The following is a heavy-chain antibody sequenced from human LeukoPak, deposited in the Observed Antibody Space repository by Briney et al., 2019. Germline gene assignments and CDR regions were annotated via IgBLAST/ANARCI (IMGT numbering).Heavy chain of an antibody. D-gene: IGHD1-26*01. CDR1: GFTFSSYA. V-gene: IGHV3-23*01. Sequence: GGSLRLSCAASGFTFSSYAMSWVRQAPGKGLEWVSTFSGSGGSTHYADSVKGRFTISRDNSKNTLYLQMNSLRAEDTAVYYCAKIAETSGTYGQGFDYWGQGTLVTVSS. J-gene: IGHJ4*02. CDR2: FSGSGGST. CDR3: AKIAETSGTYGQGFDY.